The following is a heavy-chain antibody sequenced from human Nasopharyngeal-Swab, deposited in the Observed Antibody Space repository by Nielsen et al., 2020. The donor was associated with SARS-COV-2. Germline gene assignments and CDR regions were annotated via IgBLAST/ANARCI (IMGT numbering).Heavy chain of an antibody. CDR3: ARWGYSSTADY. Sequence: SETLSLTCTVSGGSISSYYWSWIRQPPGKGLEWIGSIYYSGSTYYNPSLKSRVTISVDTSKNQFSLKLSSVTAADTAVYYCARWGYSSTADYWGQGTLVTVSS. CDR2: IYYSGST. CDR1: GGSISSYY. J-gene: IGHJ4*02. V-gene: IGHV4-59*05. D-gene: IGHD6-13*01.